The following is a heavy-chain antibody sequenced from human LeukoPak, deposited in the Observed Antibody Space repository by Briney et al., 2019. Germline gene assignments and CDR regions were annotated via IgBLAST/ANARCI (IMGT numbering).Heavy chain of an antibody. V-gene: IGHV3-23*01. CDR2: ISGSGGST. CDR1: GFTVSSNY. CDR3: AKDTRYHDFWSGYYVNWFDP. J-gene: IGHJ5*02. D-gene: IGHD3-3*01. Sequence: GGSLRLSCAASGFTVSSNYMSWVRQAPGKGLEWVSAISGSGGSTYYADSVKGRFTISRDNSKNTLYLQMNSLRAEDTAVYYCAKDTRYHDFWSGYYVNWFDPWGQGTLVTVSS.